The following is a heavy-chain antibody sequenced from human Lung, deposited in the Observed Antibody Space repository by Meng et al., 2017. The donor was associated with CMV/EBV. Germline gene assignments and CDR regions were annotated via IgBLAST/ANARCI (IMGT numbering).Heavy chain of an antibody. Sequence: ESLKISXAASGFTFSTYWMSWVRQAPGKGLEWVANINQDGTVKYYVGSVKGRFTISRDSAKNSLYLQMNSLRAEDTAVYYCARDVPLVRGTGLYDHWGQGTVVTVSS. CDR3: ARDVPLVRGTGLYDH. V-gene: IGHV3-7*01. D-gene: IGHD1-26*01. J-gene: IGHJ5*02. CDR1: GFTFSTYW. CDR2: INQDGTVK.